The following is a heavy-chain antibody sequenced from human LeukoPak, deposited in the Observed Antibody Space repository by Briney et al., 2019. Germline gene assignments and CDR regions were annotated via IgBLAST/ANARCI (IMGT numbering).Heavy chain of an antibody. CDR2: IKQDGSEK. CDR1: GFTFSSYW. Sequence: AGGSLRLSCAASGFTFSSYWMSWVRQAPGKGLEWVANIKQDGSEKYYVDSVKGRFTISRDNAKNSLYLQMNSLRAEDTAVYYCARGGYSYGADLDYWGQGTLVTVSS. CDR3: ARGGYSYGADLDY. D-gene: IGHD5-18*01. V-gene: IGHV3-7*01. J-gene: IGHJ4*02.